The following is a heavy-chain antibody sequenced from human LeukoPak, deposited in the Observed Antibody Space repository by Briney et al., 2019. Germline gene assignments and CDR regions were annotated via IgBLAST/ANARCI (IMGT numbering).Heavy chain of an antibody. Sequence: GGSLRLSCAASGFTFSSYSMNWVRQAPGKGLVWVSYISSSSSTIYYADSVKGRFTISRDNAKNSLYLQMNSLRAEDTAVYYCAREIVLMVYPPDYWGQGTLVTVSS. V-gene: IGHV3-48*01. J-gene: IGHJ4*02. CDR3: AREIVLMVYPPDY. CDR2: ISSSSSTI. CDR1: GFTFSSYS. D-gene: IGHD2-8*01.